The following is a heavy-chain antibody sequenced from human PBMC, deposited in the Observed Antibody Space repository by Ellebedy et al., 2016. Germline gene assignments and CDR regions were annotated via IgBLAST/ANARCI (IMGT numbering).Heavy chain of an antibody. CDR1: GFTFSSYA. CDR3: ARDLWSAQDRVSIVGYYGMDV. V-gene: IGHV3-30-3*01. Sequence: GGSLRLSCAASGFTFSSYAMHWVRQAPGKGLEWVAVISYDGSNKYYADSVKGRFTISRDNSKNTLYLQMNSLRAEDTAVYYCARDLWSAQDRVSIVGYYGMDVWGQGTTVTVSS. CDR2: ISYDGSNK. D-gene: IGHD2-15*01. J-gene: IGHJ6*02.